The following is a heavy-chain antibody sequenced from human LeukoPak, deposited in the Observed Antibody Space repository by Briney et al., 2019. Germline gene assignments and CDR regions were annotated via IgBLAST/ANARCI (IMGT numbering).Heavy chain of an antibody. CDR3: ARGGEVVPIVEDAFDF. CDR2: INPNSGNT. J-gene: IGHJ3*01. D-gene: IGHD2-2*01. V-gene: IGHV1-2*02. CDR1: GYTLTGYY. Sequence: ASVRVSCKTSGYTLTGYYIHWMRQVAGQGLEWMGCINPNSGNTHYRQEIQGRVTMTRDTSITTAYMDLSGLTSGDTAVYFCARGGEVVPIVEDAFDFWGQGTLVIVSS.